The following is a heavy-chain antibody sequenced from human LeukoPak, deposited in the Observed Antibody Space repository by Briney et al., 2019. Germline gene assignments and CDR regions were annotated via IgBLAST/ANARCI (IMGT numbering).Heavy chain of an antibody. V-gene: IGHV4-59*08. CDR3: ARQTGSGLFILP. Sequence: SETLSLTCTVPGGSISSYYWSWIRQPPGTGLEWIGYIYYSGSTNYNPSLKSRVTISVDTSKNQFSLKLTPVTAADTAVYYCARQTGSGLFILPGGQGTLVTVSS. J-gene: IGHJ4*02. CDR1: GGSISSYY. D-gene: IGHD3/OR15-3a*01. CDR2: IYYSGST.